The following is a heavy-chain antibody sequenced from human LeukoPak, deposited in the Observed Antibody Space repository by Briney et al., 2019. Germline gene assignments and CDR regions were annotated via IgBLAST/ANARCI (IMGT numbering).Heavy chain of an antibody. CDR1: GGTFSSYA. J-gene: IGHJ4*02. CDR3: AREAYCGGDCYGWYFDY. Sequence: GASVKVSCKASGGTFSSYAISWVRQAPGQGLEWMGGIILIFGTANYAQKFQGRVTITADESTSTAYMELSSLRSEDTAVYYCAREAYCGGDCYGWYFDYWGQGTLVTVSS. V-gene: IGHV1-69*13. CDR2: IILIFGTA. D-gene: IGHD2-21*02.